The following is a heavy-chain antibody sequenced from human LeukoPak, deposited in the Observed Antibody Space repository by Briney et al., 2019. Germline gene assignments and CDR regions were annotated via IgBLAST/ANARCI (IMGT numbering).Heavy chain of an antibody. Sequence: SVKVSCKASGGTFSSYAISWVRQAPGQGLAWMGGIIPIFGTANYAQKFQGRVTMTTDESRSTSYMELSSLRSGDTAVYYCARDGLRGFDYWGQGTLVTVSS. J-gene: IGHJ4*02. D-gene: IGHD5/OR15-5a*01. CDR2: IIPIFGTA. CDR1: GGTFSSYA. CDR3: ARDGLRGFDY. V-gene: IGHV1-69*05.